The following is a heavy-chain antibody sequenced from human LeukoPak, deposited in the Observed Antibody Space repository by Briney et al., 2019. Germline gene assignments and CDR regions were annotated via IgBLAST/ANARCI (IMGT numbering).Heavy chain of an antibody. CDR2: IIPILGTA. CDR1: GGTFSSYA. CDR3: ARDLRGYSGYDEGALDY. Sequence: SVKVSCKASGGTFSSYAISWVRQAPGQGLEWMGRIIPILGTANYAQKFQGRVTITADKSTSTAYMELSSLRSEDTAVYYCARDLRGYSGYDEGALDYWGQGTLVTVSS. J-gene: IGHJ4*02. V-gene: IGHV1-69*04. D-gene: IGHD5-12*01.